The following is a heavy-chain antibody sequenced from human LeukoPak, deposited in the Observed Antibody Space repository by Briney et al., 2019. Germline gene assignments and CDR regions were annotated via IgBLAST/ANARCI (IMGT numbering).Heavy chain of an antibody. CDR3: ARDRDGYSQFDS. V-gene: IGHV4-30-4*01. CDR1: GGSISSGDYY. J-gene: IGHJ4*02. D-gene: IGHD3-22*01. CDR2: IYYTGST. Sequence: PSETLSLTCTVSGGSISSGDYYWSWIRQPPGKRLEWIGYIYYTGSTYYGPSLKSRVSISVDTSKNQFSLKLSSVTAADTAVYYCARDRDGYSQFDSWGQGTLVTVSS.